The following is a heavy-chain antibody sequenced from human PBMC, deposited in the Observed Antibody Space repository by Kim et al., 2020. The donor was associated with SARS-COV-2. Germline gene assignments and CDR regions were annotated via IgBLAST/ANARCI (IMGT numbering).Heavy chain of an antibody. D-gene: IGHD6-13*01. CDR1: GYTFTSYD. CDR2: MNPNSGNT. CDR3: ARGHPNEKLAAASIRCSGGD. V-gene: IGHV1-8*01. J-gene: IGHJ4*01. Sequence: ASVKVSCKASGYTFTSYDIHWVRQATGQGLEWMGWMNPNSGNTAYAQKFQGIVNMTRNTSISTAYMELSSLRSEDTAVYYCARGHPNEKLAAASIRCSGGDWGHGTLVTVSS.